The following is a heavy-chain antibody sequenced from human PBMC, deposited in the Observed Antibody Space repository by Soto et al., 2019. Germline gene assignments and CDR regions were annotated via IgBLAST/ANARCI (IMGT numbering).Heavy chain of an antibody. CDR3: ASLFGYSSALDV. CDR1: GFTFSDYY. D-gene: IGHD6-19*01. Sequence: QVQLVESGGGLVKPGGSLRLSCAASGFTFSDYYMSWIRQAPGKGLEWVSYIISSSSYTNYADSVKGRFNISRDNAKNSLYLQMNSLRAEDTAVYYCASLFGYSSALDVWGQGTTVTVSS. CDR2: IISSSSYT. J-gene: IGHJ6*02. V-gene: IGHV3-11*05.